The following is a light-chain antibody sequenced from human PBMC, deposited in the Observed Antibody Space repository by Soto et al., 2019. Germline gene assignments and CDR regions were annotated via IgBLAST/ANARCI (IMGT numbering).Light chain of an antibody. CDR2: EIS. CDR1: SSDVGGYKF. Sequence: QSALTQPASVSGSPGQSITISCTGTSSDVGGYKFVSWYQQHPGKAPKLMIYEISHRPSGVSNRFSGSKSGNTASLTISGLQADDEADYYCSSYTGISYVFGTGTKLTVL. CDR3: SSYTGISYV. V-gene: IGLV2-14*01. J-gene: IGLJ1*01.